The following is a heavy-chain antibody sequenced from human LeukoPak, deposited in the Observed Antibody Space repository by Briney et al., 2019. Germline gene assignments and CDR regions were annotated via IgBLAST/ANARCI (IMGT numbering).Heavy chain of an antibody. D-gene: IGHD3-16*01. Sequence: GESLKISCKTFGYSFANYWIGWVRQMPGKGLERMGIIFPGDSDTRYSPSFQGQVTISADKSISTAYLQWSSLKASDTAMYYCARLTDASSYYSYMDVWGKGTTVTVSS. V-gene: IGHV5-51*01. CDR2: IFPGDSDT. CDR3: ARLTDASSYYSYMDV. J-gene: IGHJ6*03. CDR1: GYSFANYW.